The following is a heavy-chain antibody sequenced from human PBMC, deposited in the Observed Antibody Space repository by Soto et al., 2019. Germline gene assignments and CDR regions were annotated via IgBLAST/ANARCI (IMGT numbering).Heavy chain of an antibody. Sequence: QVQLVQSGAEVKKPGASVKVSCKASGYTFTSYAMHWVRQAPGQRLEWMGWINAGNGNTKYSQKFQGRVTITRDTSASTAYMELSSLRSEDTAVYYCARSMVVVTSFDYSGQGPLVTVSS. CDR1: GYTFTSYA. CDR3: ARSMVVVTSFDY. CDR2: INAGNGNT. J-gene: IGHJ4*02. V-gene: IGHV1-3*01. D-gene: IGHD2-21*02.